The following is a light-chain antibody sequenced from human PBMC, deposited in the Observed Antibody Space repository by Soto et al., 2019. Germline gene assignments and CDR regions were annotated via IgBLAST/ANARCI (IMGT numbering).Light chain of an antibody. CDR1: LSVSSY. J-gene: IGKJ1*01. CDR3: RHYNSYSEA. CDR2: GAS. Sequence: IVLTQSPATLSLFPGERATLSCRASLSVSSYLAWYQQKPGQAPRLLIYGASSRATGIPDRFSGSGSGTEFTLTISSLQPDDFATYYCRHYNSYSEAFGQGTKVDIK. V-gene: IGKV3D-15*01.